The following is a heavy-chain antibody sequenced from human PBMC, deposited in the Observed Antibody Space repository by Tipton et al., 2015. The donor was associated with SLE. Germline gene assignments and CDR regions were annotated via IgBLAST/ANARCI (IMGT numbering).Heavy chain of an antibody. Sequence: SLRLSCAASAFTFNIYWMHWVRQAPGKGLEWVAVISYDGSNKYYADSVKGRFTISRDNSKNTLYLQMNSLRPEDTAVYYCAAGLLWFGECYYWGQGALVTVSS. CDR1: AFTFNIYW. J-gene: IGHJ4*02. CDR2: ISYDGSNK. D-gene: IGHD3-10*01. V-gene: IGHV3-30*03. CDR3: AAGLLWFGECYY.